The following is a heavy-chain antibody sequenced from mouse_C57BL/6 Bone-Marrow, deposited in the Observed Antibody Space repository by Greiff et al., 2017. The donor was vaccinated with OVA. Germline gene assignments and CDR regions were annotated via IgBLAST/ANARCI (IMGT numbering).Heavy chain of an antibody. J-gene: IGHJ1*03. D-gene: IGHD2-4*01. CDR2: IYPGDGDT. CDR1: GYAFSSSW. CDR3: AREDDYDWYFDV. V-gene: IGHV1-82*01. Sequence: QVQLQQSGPELVKPGASVKIPCKASGYAFSSSWMNWVKQRPGKGLEWIGRIYPGDGDTNYNGKFKGKATLTADKSSSTAYMQLSSLTSEDSAVYFCAREDDYDWYFDVWGTGTTVTVSS.